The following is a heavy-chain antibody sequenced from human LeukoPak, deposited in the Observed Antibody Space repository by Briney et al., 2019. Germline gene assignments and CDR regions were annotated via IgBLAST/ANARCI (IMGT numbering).Heavy chain of an antibody. CDR1: GFTVSSNY. CDR2: IYSGGST. D-gene: IGHD3-10*01. CDR3: ATTYAGSGSYSFDY. Sequence: PGGSLRLSCAASGFTVSSNYVSWVRQAPGKGLEWVSVIYSGGSTYYADSVKGRFTISRDNAKNSLYLQMNSLRDEDTAVYYCATTYAGSGSYSFDYWGQGTLVTVSS. J-gene: IGHJ4*02. V-gene: IGHV3-53*01.